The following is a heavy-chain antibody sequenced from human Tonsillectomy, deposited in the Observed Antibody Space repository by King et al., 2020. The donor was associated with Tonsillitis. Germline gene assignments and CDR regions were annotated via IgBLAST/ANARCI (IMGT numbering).Heavy chain of an antibody. CDR2: IKNDGGRT. CDR3: VRQLLHGDMGAR. CDR1: GCTFNNCP. Sequence: VQLVESGGTLGQPWGSLSLSCSASGCTFNNCPMHWVRQAPGKGLEYVAAIKNDGGRTYYANSVRDRFTISRDNSKNMVYLQMDSLRPEDMAVYYCVRQLLHGDMGARGGEGTPLTV. V-gene: IGHV3-64*01. J-gene: IGHJ4*02. D-gene: IGHD7-27*01.